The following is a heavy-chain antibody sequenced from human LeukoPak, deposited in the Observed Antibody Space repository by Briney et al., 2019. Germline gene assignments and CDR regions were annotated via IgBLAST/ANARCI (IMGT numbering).Heavy chain of an antibody. J-gene: IGHJ3*02. Sequence: ASVKVSCKASGGTFSSYAISLVRQAPGQGLEWMGWISAYNGNTNYAQKLQGRVTMTTDTSTSTAYMELRSLRSDDTAVYYCARDLPDTRPGSYYNPSDAFDIWGQGTMVTVSS. CDR2: ISAYNGNT. V-gene: IGHV1-18*01. D-gene: IGHD3-10*01. CDR3: ARDLPDTRPGSYYNPSDAFDI. CDR1: GGTFSSYA.